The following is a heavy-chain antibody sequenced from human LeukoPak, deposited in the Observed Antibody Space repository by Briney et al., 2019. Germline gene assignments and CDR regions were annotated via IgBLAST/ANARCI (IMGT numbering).Heavy chain of an antibody. J-gene: IGHJ5*01. CDR1: GFSFRTYI. CDR3: AKDASPYSNYAVRWFDS. Sequence: GGSLRLSCTASGFSFRTYIMAWVRQVPGKGLEWISAISGDAITTYYAVPVKGRLTISRDNFRNTLSLQMDSLRADDSAVYYCAKDASPYSNYAVRWFDSWGQGTLVTVSS. D-gene: IGHD4/OR15-4a*01. CDR2: ISGDAITT. V-gene: IGHV3-23*01.